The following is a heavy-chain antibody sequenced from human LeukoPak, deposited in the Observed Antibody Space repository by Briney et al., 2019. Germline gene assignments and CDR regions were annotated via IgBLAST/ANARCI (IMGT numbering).Heavy chain of an antibody. J-gene: IGHJ4*02. Sequence: SQTLSLTCTVSGGSISSGGYYWSWIRQHPGKGLEWIGYIYYSGSTYYNPSLKSRVTISVDTSKNQFSLKLSSVTAADTAVYYCARTYCGGDCYSGSYFDYWGQGTLVTVSS. D-gene: IGHD2-21*02. V-gene: IGHV4-31*03. CDR2: IYYSGST. CDR1: GGSISSGGYY. CDR3: ARTYCGGDCYSGSYFDY.